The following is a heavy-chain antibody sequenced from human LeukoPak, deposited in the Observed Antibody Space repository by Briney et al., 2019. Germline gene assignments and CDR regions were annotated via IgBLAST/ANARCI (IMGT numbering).Heavy chain of an antibody. CDR1: GGTFSSYA. CDR2: IIPIFGTA. CDR3: ASSGGNWFDP. D-gene: IGHD5-12*01. V-gene: IGHV1-69*05. J-gene: IGHJ5*02. Sequence: ASVKVSCKASGGTFSSYAISWVRQAPGQGLEWMGGIIPIFGTANYAQKFQGRVTITTDDSTSTAYMELSSLRSEDTAVYYCASSGGNWFDPWGQGTLVTVSS.